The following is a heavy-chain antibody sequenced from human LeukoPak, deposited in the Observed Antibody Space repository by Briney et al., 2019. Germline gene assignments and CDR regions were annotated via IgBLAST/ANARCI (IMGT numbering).Heavy chain of an antibody. Sequence: GGSLRLSCAASGFTLTSYAMSWVRQAPGKGLEWVSAISGSGGSTYYADSVKGRVTISRDNSKNTLYLQTSSLRGEDTAVYYCATAYYYDTRGYNPVDYWGQGTLVTVSS. V-gene: IGHV3-23*01. CDR2: ISGSGGST. CDR3: ATAYYYDTRGYNPVDY. J-gene: IGHJ4*02. D-gene: IGHD3-22*01. CDR1: GFTLTSYA.